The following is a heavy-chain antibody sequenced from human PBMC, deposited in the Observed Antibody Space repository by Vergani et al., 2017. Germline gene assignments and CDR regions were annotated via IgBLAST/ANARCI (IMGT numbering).Heavy chain of an antibody. J-gene: IGHJ4*02. V-gene: IGHV4-4*07. CDR3: ASSLERWLHIDY. Sequence: QVQLQESGPGLVKPSETLSLTCTVSGGSISSYYWSWIRQPAGKGLEWIGRIYTSGSTNYNPSLKSRVTMSVDTSTSTVYMELSSLRSEDTALYYCASSLERWLHIDYWGQGTLVTVSS. CDR1: GGSISSYY. CDR2: IYTSGST. D-gene: IGHD5-24*01.